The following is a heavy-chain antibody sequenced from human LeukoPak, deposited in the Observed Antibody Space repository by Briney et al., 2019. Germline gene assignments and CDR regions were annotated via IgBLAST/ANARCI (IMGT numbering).Heavy chain of an antibody. D-gene: IGHD1-1*01. CDR2: IKSKTDGGTT. J-gene: IGHJ4*02. CDR3: TTDVLKRRLERPT. V-gene: IGHV3-15*01. CDR1: GFTFSNAW. Sequence: GGSLRLSCAASGFTFSNAWMSWVRQAPGKGLEWVGHIKSKTDGGTTDYAAPVKGRFTISRDDSKDTVYLQMNSLKTEDTAVYYCTTDVLKRRLERPTWGQGTLVTVSS.